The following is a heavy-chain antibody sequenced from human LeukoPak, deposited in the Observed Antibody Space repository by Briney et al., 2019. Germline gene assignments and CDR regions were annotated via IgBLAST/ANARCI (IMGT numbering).Heavy chain of an antibody. CDR2: ISWNSGSI. Sequence: PGGSLRLSCAASGFTFDDYAMHWVRQAPGKGLEWVSGISWNSGSIGYADSVKGLFTISRDNAKNSMYLQMNSLRAEDTALYYCAKDIGGSSSGPTDYWGQGTLVTVSS. D-gene: IGHD6-19*01. CDR1: GFTFDDYA. V-gene: IGHV3-9*01. CDR3: AKDIGGSSSGPTDY. J-gene: IGHJ4*02.